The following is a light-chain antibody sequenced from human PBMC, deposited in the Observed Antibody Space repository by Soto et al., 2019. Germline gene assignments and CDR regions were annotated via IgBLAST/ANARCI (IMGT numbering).Light chain of an antibody. CDR3: QQYGSRSLT. Sequence: EIVMTQSPATLSLSPVEITTLSCRASQSVGNNLAWYQQKPGQAPRLLIYGASSRATGIPDRFSGSGSGTDFTLTISRLEPEDFAVYYCQQYGSRSLTFGGGTKVDI. CDR2: GAS. V-gene: IGKV3-20*01. J-gene: IGKJ4*01. CDR1: QSVGNN.